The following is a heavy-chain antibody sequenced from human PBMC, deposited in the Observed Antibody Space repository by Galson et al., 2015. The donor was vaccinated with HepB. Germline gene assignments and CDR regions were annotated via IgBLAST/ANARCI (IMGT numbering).Heavy chain of an antibody. V-gene: IGHV3-21*01. Sequence: SLRLSCAASGFTLSSYSMNWVRQAPGKGLEWVSSISSSSSYIYYADSVKGRFTISRDNAKNSLYLQMNSLRAEDTAVYYCARDAGVAGPIETSQYVYWGQGTLVTVSS. D-gene: IGHD6-19*01. CDR1: GFTLSSYS. CDR3: ARDAGVAGPIETSQYVY. CDR2: ISSSSSYI. J-gene: IGHJ4*02.